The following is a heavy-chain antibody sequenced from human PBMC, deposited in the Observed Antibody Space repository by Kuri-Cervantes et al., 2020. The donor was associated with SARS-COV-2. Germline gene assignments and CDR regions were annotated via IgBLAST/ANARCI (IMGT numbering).Heavy chain of an antibody. CDR1: GGSISSSSYY. Sequence: SETLSLTCTVSGGSISSSSYYWGWIRQPPGKGLEWIGSIYYSGSTYYNPSLKSRVTISVDTSKNQFSLKLSSVTAADTAVYYCARERRGYSYGPWFDPWGQGTLVTVSS. J-gene: IGHJ5*02. V-gene: IGHV4-39*07. CDR3: ARERRGYSYGPWFDP. CDR2: IYYSGST. D-gene: IGHD5-18*01.